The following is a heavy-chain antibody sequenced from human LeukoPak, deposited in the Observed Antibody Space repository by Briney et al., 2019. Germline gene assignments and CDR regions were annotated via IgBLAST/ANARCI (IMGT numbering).Heavy chain of an antibody. CDR1: GGSFSGYY. J-gene: IGHJ2*01. CDR2: ISHSGST. Sequence: SETLSLTCAVYGGSFSGYYWSWIRQPPGKELEWIGEISHSGSTNYNPSLKSRVTISVDTSKNQFSLKLSSVTAADTAVYYCARREEMSLWYFDLWGRGTLVTVSS. D-gene: IGHD5-24*01. V-gene: IGHV4-34*01. CDR3: ARREEMSLWYFDL.